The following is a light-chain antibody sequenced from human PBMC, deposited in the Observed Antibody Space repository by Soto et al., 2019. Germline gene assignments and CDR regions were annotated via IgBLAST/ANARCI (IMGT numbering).Light chain of an antibody. CDR1: QSVSSSY. J-gene: IGKJ2*01. CDR2: GAS. CDR3: QLYGTSPVYT. V-gene: IGKV3-20*01. Sequence: EIVLTQSPGTLSLSPGERAIFSCRASQSVSSSYLAWYQQQYGQAHRLLIYGASRRATGIPDRCSGSGSGTDFTLTISRLEPEDFEVYYCQLYGTSPVYTFGQGTKLEIK.